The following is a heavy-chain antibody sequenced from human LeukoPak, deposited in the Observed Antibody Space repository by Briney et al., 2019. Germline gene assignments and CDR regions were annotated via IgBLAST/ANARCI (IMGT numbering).Heavy chain of an antibody. CDR3: ARAFSSGWYPYSIGGLWFDY. J-gene: IGHJ4*02. Sequence: SETLSLTCTVSGGSISSYYWSWIRQPPGKGLEWIGNIYYIGSTNYNPSLKSRGTISVDTSKNQFSLKLSSVTAADTAVYYCARAFSSGWYPYSIGGLWFDYWGQGTLVTVSS. V-gene: IGHV4-59*01. CDR1: GGSISSYY. D-gene: IGHD6-19*01. CDR2: IYYIGST.